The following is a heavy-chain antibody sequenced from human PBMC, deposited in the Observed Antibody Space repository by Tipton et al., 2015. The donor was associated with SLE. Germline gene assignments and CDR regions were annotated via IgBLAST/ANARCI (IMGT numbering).Heavy chain of an antibody. D-gene: IGHD1-26*01. J-gene: IGHJ4*02. Sequence: TLSLTCTVSGGSIRSGSYYWTWIRQPAGTGLEWIGRIFTIGTTSYNPSLKSRVTISLDTSKGQVSLKLTSVTAADTAVYYCARGGGSYYDYWGQGTLVTVSS. CDR3: ARGGGSYYDY. CDR1: GGSIRSGSYY. V-gene: IGHV4-61*02. CDR2: IFTIGTT.